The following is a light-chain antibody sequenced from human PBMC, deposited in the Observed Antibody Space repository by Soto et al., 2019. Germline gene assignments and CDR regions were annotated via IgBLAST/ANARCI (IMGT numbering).Light chain of an antibody. V-gene: IGKV3-20*01. J-gene: IGKJ4*01. CDR3: KQFSSYPLT. Sequence: LFAPVPGPPSLSPGERGTLSCRASQTVRNNYLAWYQQKPGQAHRLLIYDASSRATGIQDRFSGGGSGTDFTFTIRRLEPEDFAVYYCKQFSSYPLTFGGGTKVDIK. CDR1: QTVRNNY. CDR2: DAS.